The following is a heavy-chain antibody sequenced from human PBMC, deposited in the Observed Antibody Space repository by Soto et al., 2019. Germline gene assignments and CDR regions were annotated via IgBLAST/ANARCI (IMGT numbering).Heavy chain of an antibody. V-gene: IGHV4-34*01. CDR3: ARGRKGYSSSWCVVVD. CDR2: ITHSGSS. CDR1: GGSFSGYC. Sequence: SETLSLTCAVYGGSFSGYCWSWIRQPPGKGLEWIGGITHSGSSNYNPSLKSRVTISVDTSKNQFSLKLNSVTAADTAVYYCARGRKGYSSSWCVVVDWGQGTLVTVSS. D-gene: IGHD6-13*01. J-gene: IGHJ4*02.